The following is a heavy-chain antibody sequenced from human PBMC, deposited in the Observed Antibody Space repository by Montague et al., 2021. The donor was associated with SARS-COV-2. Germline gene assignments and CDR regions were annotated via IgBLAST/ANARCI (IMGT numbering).Heavy chain of an antibody. CDR2: IYYSGST. CDR1: GGSISSRSYS. CDR3: DGSSEEEYYFDY. D-gene: IGHD3-22*01. Sequence: SETLSLTCTVSGGSISSRSYSWGWIRQPPGKGLEWIGSIYYSGSTYYNPSLKSRVTISVDTSKNQFSLKLSSVTAADPAVYYCDGSSEEEYYFDYGGQGPLFTVPS. V-gene: IGHV4-39*01. J-gene: IGHJ4*02.